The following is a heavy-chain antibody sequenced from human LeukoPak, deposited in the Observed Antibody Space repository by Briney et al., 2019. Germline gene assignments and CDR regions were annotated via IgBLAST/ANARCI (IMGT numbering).Heavy chain of an antibody. CDR2: IYYSGST. J-gene: IGHJ4*02. Sequence: PSETLSLTCTVSGGSISSSSYYWGWIRQPPGKGLEWIGSIYYSGSTYYNPSLKSRVTISVDTSKNQFSLKLSSVTAADTAVYYCARGLHTKSPFDYWGQGTLVTVSS. V-gene: IGHV4-39*07. CDR3: ARGLHTKSPFDY. CDR1: GGSISSSSYY.